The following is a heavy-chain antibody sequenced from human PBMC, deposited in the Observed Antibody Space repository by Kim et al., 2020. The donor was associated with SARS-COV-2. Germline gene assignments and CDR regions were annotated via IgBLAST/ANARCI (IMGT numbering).Heavy chain of an antibody. CDR1: GYSFTSYW. CDR3: ASLAVGSRKRNRINDAFDI. CDR2: IYPGDSDT. Sequence: GESLKISCKGSGYSFTSYWIGWVRQMPGKGLEWMGIIYPGDSDTRYSPSFQGQVTISADKSISTAYLQWSSLKASDTAMYYCASLAVGSRKRNRINDAFDIWGQGTMVTVSS. V-gene: IGHV5-51*01. J-gene: IGHJ3*02. D-gene: IGHD1-26*01.